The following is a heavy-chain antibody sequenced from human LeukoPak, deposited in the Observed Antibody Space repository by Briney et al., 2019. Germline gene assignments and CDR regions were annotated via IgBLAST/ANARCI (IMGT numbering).Heavy chain of an antibody. V-gene: IGHV3-21*04. CDR3: ARGPWFGEIAQFDP. D-gene: IGHD3-10*01. Sequence: GGSLRLSCAASGFTFSRYNMYWVRRAPGKGLEWVSSISTSSSYIYYADSVRGRFTISRDNAKKSLYLQMNSLRAEDTAVYYCARGPWFGEIAQFDPWGQGTLVTVSS. CDR1: GFTFSRYN. CDR2: ISTSSSYI. J-gene: IGHJ5*02.